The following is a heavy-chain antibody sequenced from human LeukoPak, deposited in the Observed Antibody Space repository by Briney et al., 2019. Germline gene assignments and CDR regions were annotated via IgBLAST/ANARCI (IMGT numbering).Heavy chain of an antibody. CDR1: GFTFSSYA. Sequence: GGSLRLSCAASGFTFSSYAMSWVRQAPGKGLEWVSAISGSGGSTYYADSVKGRFTISRDNSKNTLYLQMNSLRAEDTAVYYCAKDVGKYRGSPLVYYFDYWGQGTLVTVSS. CDR2: ISGSGGST. CDR3: AKDVGKYRGSPLVYYFDY. V-gene: IGHV3-23*01. J-gene: IGHJ4*02. D-gene: IGHD5-12*01.